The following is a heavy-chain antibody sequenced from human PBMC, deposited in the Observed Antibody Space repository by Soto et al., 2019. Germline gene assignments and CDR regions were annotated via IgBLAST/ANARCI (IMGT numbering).Heavy chain of an antibody. V-gene: IGHV1-69*02. CDR3: ARPSGYDLAPPAY. D-gene: IGHD5-12*01. J-gene: IGHJ4*02. CDR2: IIPILGIA. CDR1: GGTFSSYT. Sequence: QVQLVQSGAEVKKPGSSVKVSCKASGGTFSSYTISWVRQAPGQGLEWMGRIIPILGIANYAQKFQGRVTITADKSTSTAYMELSSLRSEDTAGYYCARPSGYDLAPPAYWGQGTLVTVSS.